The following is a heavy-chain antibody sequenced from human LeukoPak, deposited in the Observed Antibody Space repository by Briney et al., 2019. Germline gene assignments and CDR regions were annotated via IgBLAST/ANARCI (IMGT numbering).Heavy chain of an antibody. V-gene: IGHV4-34*01. Sequence: SETLSLTCAVYGGSFSGYYWSWIRQPPGKGLEWIGEINHSGSTNHNPSLKSRVTISVDTSKNQFSLKLSSVTAADTAVYYCARVSLGCSGGSCYRGIVDYWGQGTLVTVSS. CDR3: ARVSLGCSGGSCYRGIVDY. CDR1: GGSFSGYY. J-gene: IGHJ4*02. CDR2: INHSGST. D-gene: IGHD2-15*01.